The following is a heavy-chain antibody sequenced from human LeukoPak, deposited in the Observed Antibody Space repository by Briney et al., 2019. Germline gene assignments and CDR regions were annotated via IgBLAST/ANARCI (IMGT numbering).Heavy chain of an antibody. CDR3: AREGVLRLGELSLLD. J-gene: IGHJ4*02. D-gene: IGHD3-16*02. CDR2: ICTDETTI. Sequence: PGGSLRLSCAASGFTFSNYCMHWVRQPPGKGLVWVSQICTDETTIRSADSVKGRFTISRDNAKNTLYLQMNSLRAEDTAVYYCAREGVLRLGELSLLDWGQGTLVTVSS. V-gene: IGHV3-74*01. CDR1: GFTFSNYC.